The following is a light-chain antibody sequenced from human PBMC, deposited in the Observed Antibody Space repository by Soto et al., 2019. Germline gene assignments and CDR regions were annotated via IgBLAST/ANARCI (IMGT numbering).Light chain of an antibody. Sequence: QSVLTQPASVSGSPGQSITISCTGTSSDVGGYNYVSWYQQHPGKAPKLVIYEVSNRPSGVSNRFSGSKYGNTASLTISGLQDEDEADYYCSSYTSINTRVFGTGTKVTV. CDR2: EVS. CDR3: SSYTSINTRV. V-gene: IGLV2-14*01. CDR1: SSDVGGYNY. J-gene: IGLJ1*01.